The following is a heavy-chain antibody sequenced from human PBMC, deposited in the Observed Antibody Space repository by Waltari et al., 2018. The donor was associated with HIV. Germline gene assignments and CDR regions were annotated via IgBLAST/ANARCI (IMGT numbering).Heavy chain of an antibody. CDR2: IYPGNSHT. V-gene: IGHV5-51*01. Sequence: VQLVQSGAEVNKPGECRKISCKGSGSSFPSYWIGWVRTMPGKGLEWMGIIYPGNSHTSYRPSFQGQVTISADKSISTAYLQWSSLKASDTAMYYCARQRYSYGSYYYYYGMDVWGQGTTVTVSS. J-gene: IGHJ6*02. CDR3: ARQRYSYGSYYYYYGMDV. CDR1: GSSFPSYW. D-gene: IGHD5-18*01.